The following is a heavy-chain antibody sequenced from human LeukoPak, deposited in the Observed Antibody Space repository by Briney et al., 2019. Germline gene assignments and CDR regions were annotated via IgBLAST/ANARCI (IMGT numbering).Heavy chain of an antibody. Sequence: PSETLSLTCTVSGGSISNDYWGWVRQPAGKGLEWIGHIYITGTSNYNPSLQSRVTMSLDTSKNKFSLKLTSVTAANTAVYYCAKLAPRGGFDIWGQGTMVTVSS. CDR1: GGSISNDY. V-gene: IGHV4-4*07. D-gene: IGHD3-3*02. CDR3: AKLAPRGGFDI. J-gene: IGHJ3*02. CDR2: IYITGTS.